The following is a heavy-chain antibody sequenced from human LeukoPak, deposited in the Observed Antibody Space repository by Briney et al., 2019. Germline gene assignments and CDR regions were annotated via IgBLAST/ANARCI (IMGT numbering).Heavy chain of an antibody. CDR2: IWYGGSNK. V-gene: IGHV3-30*18. D-gene: IGHD2-2*02. CDR3: AKDHCSSTSCYIDY. J-gene: IGHJ4*02. CDR1: GFTFSSYG. Sequence: GRSLGLSCAASGFTFSSYGMHWVRQAPGKGLEWVAVIWYGGSNKYYADSVKGRFTISRDNSKNTLYLQMNSLRAEDTAVYYCAKDHCSSTSCYIDYWGQGTLVTVSS.